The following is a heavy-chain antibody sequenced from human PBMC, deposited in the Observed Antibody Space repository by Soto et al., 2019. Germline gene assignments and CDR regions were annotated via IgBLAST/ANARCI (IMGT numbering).Heavy chain of an antibody. CDR1: GFTVSSNY. CDR3: ARDSGVYYYYYGMDV. CDR2: IYSGGST. D-gene: IGHD2-8*01. Sequence: GGSLRLSCAASGFTVSSNYMSWVRQAPGKGLEWVSVIYSGGSTYYADSVKGRFTISRDNSKNTLYLQMNSLRAEDTAVYYCARDSGVYYYYYGMDVWGQGTTVTVS. J-gene: IGHJ6*02. V-gene: IGHV3-53*01.